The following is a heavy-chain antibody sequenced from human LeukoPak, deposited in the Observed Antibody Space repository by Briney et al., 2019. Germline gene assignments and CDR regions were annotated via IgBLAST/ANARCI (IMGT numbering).Heavy chain of an antibody. CDR3: VGYCSSTSCYYDAFDI. V-gene: IGHV1-46*01. CDR2: INPSGGST. D-gene: IGHD2-2*01. Sequence: ASVKVSCKASGYTLTSYYMHWVRQAPGQGLEWMGIINPSGGSTSYAQKFQGRVTMTRDTSTSTVYMELSSLRSEDTAVYYCVGYCSSTSCYYDAFDIWGQGTMVTVSS. J-gene: IGHJ3*02. CDR1: GYTLTSYY.